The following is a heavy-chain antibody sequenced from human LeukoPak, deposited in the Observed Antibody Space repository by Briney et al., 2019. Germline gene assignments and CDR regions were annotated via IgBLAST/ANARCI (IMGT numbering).Heavy chain of an antibody. V-gene: IGHV5-51*01. CDR3: ARRSIAAAEAVTPADY. CDR2: IYPGDSDT. J-gene: IGHJ4*02. CDR1: GYSFTSYW. D-gene: IGHD6-13*01. Sequence: GESLKISCKGSGYSFTSYWIGWARQMPGKGLEWMGIIYPGDSDTRYSPSFQGQVTISADKSISTAYLQWSSLKASDTAMYYCARRSIAAAEAVTPADYWGQGTLVTVSS.